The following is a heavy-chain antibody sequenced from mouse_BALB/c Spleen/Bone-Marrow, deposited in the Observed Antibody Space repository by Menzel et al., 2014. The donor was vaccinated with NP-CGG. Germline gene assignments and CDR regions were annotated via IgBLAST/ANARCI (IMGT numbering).Heavy chain of an antibody. CDR2: IDPANGNT. CDR3: ARWEYYAMDY. D-gene: IGHD4-1*01. J-gene: IGHJ4*01. Sequence: VHLQQSGAELVKPGASVKLSCTASGFNIKDTYMHWVKQRPEQGLEWIGRIDPANGNTKYDPKFQGKATITADTSSSTAYLQLSSLTSEDTAVYYCARWEYYAMDYWGQGTSVTVSS. V-gene: IGHV14-3*02. CDR1: GFNIKDTY.